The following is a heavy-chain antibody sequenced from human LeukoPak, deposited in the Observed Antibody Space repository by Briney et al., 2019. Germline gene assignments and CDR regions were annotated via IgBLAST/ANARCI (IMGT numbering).Heavy chain of an antibody. CDR1: GDSVSRSDSY. J-gene: IGHJ1*01. CDR2: IYYSGRT. D-gene: IGHD3-22*01. Sequence: SETLSLTCSVSGDSVSRSDSYWDWIRQPPGKGLEWIGTIYYSGRTYYSPSLKSRVTMSVDPSNNQFSLNLRSVTAADTAVSYCARRRYYDGSGYLEWGQGTLLSVSS. V-gene: IGHV4-39*01. CDR3: ARRRYYDGSGYLE.